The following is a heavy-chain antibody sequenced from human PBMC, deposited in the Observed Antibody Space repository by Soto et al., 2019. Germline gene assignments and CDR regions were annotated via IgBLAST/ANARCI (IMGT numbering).Heavy chain of an antibody. D-gene: IGHD3-10*01. CDR3: AKHRMPGTTGEFDDY. J-gene: IGHJ4*02. CDR2: ISGSGGST. Sequence: EVQLLESGGGLVQPGGSLRLSCAAYGFTFSSYAMSWVRQAPGKGLEWVSTISGSGGSTYYADSVKGRYTISRDNSKNTLYLQMDSLRAEDAAVYYCAKHRMPGTTGEFDDYWGQGTLVTVSS. CDR1: GFTFSSYA. V-gene: IGHV3-23*01.